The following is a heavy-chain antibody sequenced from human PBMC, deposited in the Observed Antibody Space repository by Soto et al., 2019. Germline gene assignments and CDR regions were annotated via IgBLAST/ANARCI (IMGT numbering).Heavy chain of an antibody. CDR3: ARVSSSWWDY. CDR1: GFTLSDHY. CDR2: ISSSGSTI. Sequence: PGGSLRLSCAASGFTLSDHYMSWIRQAPGKGLEWVSYISSSGSTIYYADSVKGRFTISRDNAKNSLYLQMKSLRAEDTAVYYCARVSSSWWDYWGQGTLVTVSS. V-gene: IGHV3-11*01. J-gene: IGHJ4*02. D-gene: IGHD6-13*01.